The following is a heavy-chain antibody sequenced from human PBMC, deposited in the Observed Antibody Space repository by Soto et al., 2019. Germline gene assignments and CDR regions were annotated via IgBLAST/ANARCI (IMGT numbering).Heavy chain of an antibody. D-gene: IGHD1-26*01. V-gene: IGHV4-34*01. J-gene: IGHJ6*02. CDR3: AGVEVSGSYYYYYYGMDV. CDR1: GGSFSGYY. Sequence: SETLSLTCAVYGGSFSGYYWSWIRQPPGKGLEWIGEINHSGSTNYNPSLKGRVTISVDTSKNQFSLKLSSVTAADTAVYYCAGVEVSGSYYYYYYGMDVWGQGTTVT. CDR2: INHSGST.